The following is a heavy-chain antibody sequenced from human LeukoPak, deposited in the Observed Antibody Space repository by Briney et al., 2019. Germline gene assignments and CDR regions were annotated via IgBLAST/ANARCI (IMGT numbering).Heavy chain of an antibody. J-gene: IGHJ4*02. CDR1: GFTFNSYS. D-gene: IGHD6-19*01. CDR3: ARVRSGSSGWYYWGEGDYYFDY. Sequence: PGGSLRLSCAASGFTFNSYSMNWVRQAPGKGLEWVSYISSSSSTIYYADSVKGRFTISRDNAKNSLYLQMNSLRAEDTAVYYCARVRSGSSGWYYWGEGDYYFDYWGQGTLVTVSS. CDR2: ISSSSSTI. V-gene: IGHV3-48*01.